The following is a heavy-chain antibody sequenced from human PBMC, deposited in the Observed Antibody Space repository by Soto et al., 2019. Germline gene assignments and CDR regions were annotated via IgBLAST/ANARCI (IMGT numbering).Heavy chain of an antibody. CDR3: ARRRDCSGGSCHDAFDI. V-gene: IGHV4-39*01. CDR2: IYYSGST. D-gene: IGHD2-15*01. Sequence: SETLSLTCTVSGGSISSSSYYWGWIRQPPGKGLEWIGSIYYSGSTYYNPSLKSRVTISIETSKNQFSLKLSSLTAADTAVYYCARRRDCSGGSCHDAFDIWGQGTMVTVSS. CDR1: GGSISSSSYY. J-gene: IGHJ3*02.